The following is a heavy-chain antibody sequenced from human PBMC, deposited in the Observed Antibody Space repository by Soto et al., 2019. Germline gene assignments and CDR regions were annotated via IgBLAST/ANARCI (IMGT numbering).Heavy chain of an antibody. J-gene: IGHJ4*02. V-gene: IGHV4-61*01. D-gene: IGHD3-16*02. CDR1: GDSVNSENSY. Sequence: SETLSLTCTVSGDSVNSENSYWNWIRQAPGKGPGWRGYIYYNGGTNDNPSRKRRATIFLDTSTNQFSLPLTSVTAADTAVYYCARDGGQGRGVIGHYWGRGILVTVSS. CDR3: ARDGGQGRGVIGHY. CDR2: IYYNGGT.